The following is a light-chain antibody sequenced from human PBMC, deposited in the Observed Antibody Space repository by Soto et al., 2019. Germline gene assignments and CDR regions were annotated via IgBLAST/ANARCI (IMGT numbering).Light chain of an antibody. CDR3: QQYGSSGT. Sequence: ETVMTQSPATLSVSPGARATLSCRASQSVSSNLAWYQQQPGQAPRLLIYGASNRATGIPDRFSGSGSGTDFTLTISRLEPEDFAVYYCQQYGSSGTFGQGTKVDIK. CDR2: GAS. V-gene: IGKV3-20*01. CDR1: QSVSSN. J-gene: IGKJ1*01.